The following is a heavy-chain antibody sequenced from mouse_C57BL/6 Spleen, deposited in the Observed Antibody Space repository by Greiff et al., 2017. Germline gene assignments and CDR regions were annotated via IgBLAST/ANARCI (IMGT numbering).Heavy chain of an antibody. CDR3: ARSAYYSNRWYFDV. Sequence: EVKLQQSGPELVKPGASVKISCKASGYSFTDYNLNWVKQSNGKSLEWIGVINPNYGTTSYNQKFKGKATLTVDQSSSTAYMQLNSLTSEDSAVYYCARSAYYSNRWYFDVWGTGTTVTVSS. CDR1: GYSFTDYN. CDR2: INPNYGTT. J-gene: IGHJ1*03. D-gene: IGHD2-5*01. V-gene: IGHV1-39*01.